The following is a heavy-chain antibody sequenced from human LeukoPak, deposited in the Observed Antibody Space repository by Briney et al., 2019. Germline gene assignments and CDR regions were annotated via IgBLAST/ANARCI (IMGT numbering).Heavy chain of an antibody. CDR3: AKDGPVKFLEWSPSYYFDY. CDR1: GFTFSSYG. J-gene: IGHJ4*02. Sequence: PAGGSLRLSCAASGFTFSSYGMHWVRQAPGKGLEWVAVIWYDGSNKYYADSVKGRFTISRDNFKNTLYLQMNSLRAEDTAVYYCAKDGPVKFLEWSPSYYFDYWGQGTLVTVSS. D-gene: IGHD3-3*01. V-gene: IGHV3-33*06. CDR2: IWYDGSNK.